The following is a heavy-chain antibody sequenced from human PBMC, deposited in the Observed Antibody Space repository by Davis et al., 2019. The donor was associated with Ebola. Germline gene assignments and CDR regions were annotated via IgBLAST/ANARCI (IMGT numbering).Heavy chain of an antibody. CDR3: ATGVAMAAIWGRDY. Sequence: MPSETLSLTCAVSGASIASGSYYWGWIRQPPGKGLEWMGAIYDGGSTYYSSSLKSRLTISVDTSKNQVSMKLSSVTAADTAVYYCATGVAMAAIWGRDYWGQGTLVTVSS. CDR1: GASIASGSYY. D-gene: IGHD2-2*01. V-gene: IGHV4-39*01. CDR2: IYDGGST. J-gene: IGHJ4*02.